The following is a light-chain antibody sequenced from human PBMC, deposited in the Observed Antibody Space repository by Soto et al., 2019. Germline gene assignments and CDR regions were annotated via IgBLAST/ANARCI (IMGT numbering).Light chain of an antibody. CDR1: SSDVGSYNL. J-gene: IGLJ2*01. CDR3: CSYATPRL. Sequence: QSALTQPASVXXXPGQSITISCTGTSSDVGSYNLVSWYQQHPGKAPKLIIYEVSERPSGVSHRFSGSKTGNTASLTISGLQAEDEADYYCCSYATPRLFGGGTKLTVL. CDR2: EVS. V-gene: IGLV2-23*02.